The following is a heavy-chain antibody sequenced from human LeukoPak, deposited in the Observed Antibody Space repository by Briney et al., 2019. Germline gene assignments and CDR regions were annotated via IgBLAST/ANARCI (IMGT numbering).Heavy chain of an antibody. CDR2: VRYDGSDK. Sequence: GGSLRLSCAASGFTFSTYGMHWVRQAPGKGLEWVAFVRYDGSDKYYVDSVKGRFTISRDNSMNTLYLQMNSLRAEDTAVYYCAKGAGYGDLGYFYYMDVWGKGTTVTVSS. CDR1: GFTFSTYG. CDR3: AKGAGYGDLGYFYYMDV. J-gene: IGHJ6*03. V-gene: IGHV3-30*02. D-gene: IGHD4-17*01.